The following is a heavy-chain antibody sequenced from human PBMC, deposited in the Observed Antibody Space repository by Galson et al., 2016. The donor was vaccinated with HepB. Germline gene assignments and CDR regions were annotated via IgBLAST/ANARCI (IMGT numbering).Heavy chain of an antibody. Sequence: SLRLSCAASGFFFSGRAMSWVRQAPGKGLEWVSGINNGAATTGYAVSVKGRFTISRDNSKNTLYLQMNSLRAEDTAVYYCARDDYSGGRGSPDYWGQGTLVTVSP. J-gene: IGHJ4*02. CDR2: INNGAATT. D-gene: IGHD4/OR15-4a*01. CDR3: ARDDYSGGRGSPDY. CDR1: GFFFSGRA. V-gene: IGHV3-23*01.